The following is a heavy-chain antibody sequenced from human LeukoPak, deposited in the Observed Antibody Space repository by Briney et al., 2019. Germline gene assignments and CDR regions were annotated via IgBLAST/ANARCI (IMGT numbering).Heavy chain of an antibody. CDR2: MNPNSGNT. Sequence: ASEKVSCKASGYTFTSYDINWVRQATGQGLEWMGWMNPNSGNTGYAQKFQGRVTMTRNTSISTAYMELSSLRSEDTAVYYCARGRRYDSSGYYYRWGQGTLVTVSS. V-gene: IGHV1-8*01. CDR1: GYTFTSYD. J-gene: IGHJ4*02. D-gene: IGHD3-22*01. CDR3: ARGRRYDSSGYYYR.